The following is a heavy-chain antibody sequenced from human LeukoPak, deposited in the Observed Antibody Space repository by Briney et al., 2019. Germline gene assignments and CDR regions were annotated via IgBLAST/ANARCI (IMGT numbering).Heavy chain of an antibody. J-gene: IGHJ4*02. Sequence: GGSLRLSCAASGFTFTTYSMNWVRQAPGKGLEWVSSISSHSNYIYYADAVKGRFTSSRDNARNSLYLQMDSLGADDTAVYYCATERGIGYLDSWGQGTLVTVSS. CDR2: ISSHSNYI. CDR1: GFTFTTYS. CDR3: ATERGIGYLDS. V-gene: IGHV3-21*01. D-gene: IGHD3-16*01.